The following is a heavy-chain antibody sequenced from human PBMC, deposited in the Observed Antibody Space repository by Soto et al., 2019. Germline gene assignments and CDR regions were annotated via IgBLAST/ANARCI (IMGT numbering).Heavy chain of an antibody. CDR1: GGTFSNSA. CDR2: IMPIFRTP. CDR3: ARDIDRLQLGGNYHYILDV. Sequence: QVHLEQSGAEVRKPGSSVKVSCKASGGTFSNSAISWVRQAPGQGLEWMGGIMPIFRTPDYAQKFQGRVTITADESTSTAYMELSGLRSDDTAVYYCARDIDRLQLGGNYHYILDVWGQGTTVTVSS. D-gene: IGHD1-7*01. V-gene: IGHV1-69*12. J-gene: IGHJ6*02.